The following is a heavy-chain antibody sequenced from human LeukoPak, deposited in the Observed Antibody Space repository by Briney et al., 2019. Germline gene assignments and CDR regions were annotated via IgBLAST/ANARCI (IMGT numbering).Heavy chain of an antibody. CDR1: GGSISSSY. CDR3: AGTSAAGTGPQEDDAFDI. CDR2: IYYSGST. J-gene: IGHJ3*02. V-gene: IGHV4-59*01. Sequence: SETLSLTCTVSGGSISSSYGSWIRQPPGKGREWMGYIYYSGSTNYNPSLKSRVTISVDTSKNQFSLKLSSVTAADTAVYYCAGTSAAGTGPQEDDAFDIWGQGTMVTVSS. D-gene: IGHD6-13*01.